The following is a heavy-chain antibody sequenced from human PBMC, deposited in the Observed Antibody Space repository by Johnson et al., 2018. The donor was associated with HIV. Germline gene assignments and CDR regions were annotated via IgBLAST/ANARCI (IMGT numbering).Heavy chain of an antibody. CDR2: ISYDGSNK. Sequence: QVQLVESGGGVVQPGRSLRLSCAASGFTFSRYAMHWVRQAPGKGLEWVAVISYDGSNKYCADSVKGRFIISRDNARNTLYLQMNSLRAEDTAVYYCARDQGWELLNDAFDIWGQGTMVTVSS. CDR3: ARDQGWELLNDAFDI. J-gene: IGHJ3*02. CDR1: GFTFSRYA. D-gene: IGHD1-26*01. V-gene: IGHV3-30-3*01.